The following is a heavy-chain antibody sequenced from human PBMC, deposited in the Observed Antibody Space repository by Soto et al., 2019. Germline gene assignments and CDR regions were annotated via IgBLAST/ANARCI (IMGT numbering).Heavy chain of an antibody. CDR3: ARTYCSSSSCPTNFYYGMDV. CDR2: IYPGDSDT. Sequence: PGESLKISCKGSGYSFINYWIGWVRQMPGKGLEWMGIIYPGDSDTRYSPSFQGQATISADKSISTAYLQWSSLRASDTAMYYCARTYCSSSSCPTNFYYGMDVWGQGTTVTVSS. V-gene: IGHV5-51*01. CDR1: GYSFINYW. J-gene: IGHJ6*02. D-gene: IGHD2-2*01.